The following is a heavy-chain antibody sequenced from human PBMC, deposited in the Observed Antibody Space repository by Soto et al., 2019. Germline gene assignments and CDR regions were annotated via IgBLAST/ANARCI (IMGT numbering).Heavy chain of an antibody. CDR1: GYTFSNYG. V-gene: IGHV1-18*01. J-gene: IGHJ3*01. CDR3: ARGTGLNDGSDL. Sequence: QVHLVQSGGEVKKPGASVKISCQTSGYTFSNYGITWVRQAPGQGLEWVGWVNGDSGNTNYAQNLEGRVTMTTDASTTTADMELRNLRSDEPATYYCARGTGLNDGSDLWGQGTVVTVSS. CDR2: VNGDSGNT.